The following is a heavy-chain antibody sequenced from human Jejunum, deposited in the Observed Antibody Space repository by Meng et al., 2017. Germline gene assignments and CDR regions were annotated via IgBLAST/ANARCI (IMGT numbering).Heavy chain of an antibody. Sequence: QLPQWGPGLLKPSATLSPTLAVYGGSFSGYYWSWIRQPPGKGLEWIGEINHSGSTNYNPSLKSRVTISVDTSKNQFSLKLSSVTAADTAVYYCASPGYSSGWYRWYAFDIWGQGTMVTVSS. D-gene: IGHD6-19*01. J-gene: IGHJ3*02. CDR3: ASPGYSSGWYRWYAFDI. CDR1: GGSFSGYY. CDR2: INHSGST. V-gene: IGHV4-34*01.